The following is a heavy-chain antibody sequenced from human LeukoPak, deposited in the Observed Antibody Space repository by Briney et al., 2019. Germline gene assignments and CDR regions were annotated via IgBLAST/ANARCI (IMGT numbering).Heavy chain of an antibody. V-gene: IGHV3-23*01. CDR1: GFTFSSYV. J-gene: IGHJ4*02. CDR2: ISGSGGST. D-gene: IGHD2-21*02. CDR3: EKALFGVVTVIDS. Sequence: PGGSLRLSCAASGFTFSSYVMSWVRQAPGKGLEWVSAISGSGGSTYYADSVKGRFTISRDNSKNTLYLQMNSLRAEDTAVYYCEKALFGVVTVIDSGGEGPRVTVSS.